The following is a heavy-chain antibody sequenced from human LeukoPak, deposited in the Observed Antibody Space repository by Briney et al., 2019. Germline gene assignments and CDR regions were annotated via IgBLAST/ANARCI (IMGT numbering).Heavy chain of an antibody. V-gene: IGHV3-30*02. J-gene: IGHJ4*02. Sequence: GGSLRLSCAASGFTFSSYGMHWVRQAPGKGLEWVAFIRYDGSNKYYADSVKGRFTISRDNSKNTLYLQMNSLRAEDTAVYYCARPGGSTSQVYYFDYWGQGTLVTVSS. CDR1: GFTFSSYG. D-gene: IGHD2-2*01. CDR2: IRYDGSNK. CDR3: ARPGGSTSQVYYFDY.